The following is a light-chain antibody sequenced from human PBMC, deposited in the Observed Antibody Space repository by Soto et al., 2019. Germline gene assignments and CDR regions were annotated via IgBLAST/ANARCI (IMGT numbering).Light chain of an antibody. J-gene: IGKJ2*01. CDR1: QSISNW. CDR3: QQYNSYSYT. V-gene: IGKV1-5*03. CDR2: KAS. Sequence: DIQMTQSPSTLSASVGDRVTITRRASQSISNWLAWYQQKPGKAPNLLIYKASTLKSGVPSRFSGSGSGTEFTLTVSSLQPDDFATYYCQQYNSYSYTFGQGTKLEI.